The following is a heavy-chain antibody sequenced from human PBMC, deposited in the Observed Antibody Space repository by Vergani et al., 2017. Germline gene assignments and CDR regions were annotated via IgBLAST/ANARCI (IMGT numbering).Heavy chain of an antibody. V-gene: IGHV1-69*01. J-gene: IGHJ4*02. CDR3: ARVRGDGYNGRLDY. D-gene: IGHD5-24*01. CDR1: GGTFSSSA. CDR2: IIPIFGTA. Sequence: QVQLVQSGAEVKKPGSSVKVSCKASGGTFSSSAISWVRQAPGQGLEWMGGIIPIFGTANYAQNFQGRVTITADESTSTAYMELCSLRSEDTAVYYCARVRGDGYNGRLDYWGQGTLVTVSS.